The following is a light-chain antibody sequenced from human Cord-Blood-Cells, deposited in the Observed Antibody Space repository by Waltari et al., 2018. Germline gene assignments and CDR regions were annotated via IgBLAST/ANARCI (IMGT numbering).Light chain of an antibody. J-gene: IGKJ4*01. CDR2: DAS. V-gene: IGKV3-11*01. Sequence: EIVLTQSPATLSLSPGERATLSCRASQSVSSYLAWYQQKPGQAPRLLIYDASNRATXXXXRFSGXGSGXDFTLTISSLEPEDFAVYYCQQRSNWPTFGGGTKVEIK. CDR3: QQRSNWPT. CDR1: QSVSSY.